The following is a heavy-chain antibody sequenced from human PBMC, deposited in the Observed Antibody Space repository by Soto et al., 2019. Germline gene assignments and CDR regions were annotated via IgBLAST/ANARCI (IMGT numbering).Heavy chain of an antibody. CDR2: TYYRSRWYN. CDR3: AGTTSRQLYYMDV. J-gene: IGHJ6*03. V-gene: IGHV6-1*01. D-gene: IGHD1-7*01. Sequence: PSQTLSLTCAISGDSVSSNSAAWNWIRLSPSRGLEWLARTYYRSRWYNDYAVSVRSRITVNPDTSKNQFSLQLTSVTPEDTAVYCCAGTTSRQLYYMDVWGKGTTGTVAS. CDR1: GDSVSSNSAA.